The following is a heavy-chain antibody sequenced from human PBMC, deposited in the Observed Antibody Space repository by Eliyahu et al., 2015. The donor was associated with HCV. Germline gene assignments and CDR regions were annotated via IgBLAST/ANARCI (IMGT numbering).Heavy chain of an antibody. Sequence: QVQLQESGPGLVKPSEXLSLICTVSXGSISXYXWRWXRQPPGKGXEWIGYTHPSGSSNCNPSLKSRVTISLDTSKXQLSLKLSSVTAADTAVYYCASGGGGIAMAGTGGWFDPWGQGTLVTVSS. CDR3: ASGGGGIAMAGTGGWFDP. D-gene: IGHD6-19*01. J-gene: IGHJ5*02. V-gene: IGHV4-59*01. CDR1: XGSISXYX. CDR2: THPSGSS.